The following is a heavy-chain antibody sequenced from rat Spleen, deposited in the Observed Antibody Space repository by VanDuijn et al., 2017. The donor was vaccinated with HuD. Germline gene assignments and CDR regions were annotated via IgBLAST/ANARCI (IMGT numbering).Heavy chain of an antibody. V-gene: IGHV5-31*01. Sequence: EVQLVESGGGLVQPGRSLKLSCVASGFTFNNYWMTWIRQAPGKGLEWVASITNTGGSTYYPDSVKGRFSVSRDNAKSTLYLQMDSLRSEDTATYYCARHLSGYYVMDAWGQGASVTVSS. D-gene: IGHD1-1*01. CDR2: ITNTGGST. CDR3: ARHLSGYYVMDA. CDR1: GFTFNNYW. J-gene: IGHJ4*01.